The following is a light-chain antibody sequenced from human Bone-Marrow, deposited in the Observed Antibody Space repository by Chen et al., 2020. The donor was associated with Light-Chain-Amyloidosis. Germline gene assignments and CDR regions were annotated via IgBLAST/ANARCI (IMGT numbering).Light chain of an antibody. J-gene: IGLJ1*01. V-gene: IGLV2-8*01. CDR1: SSDVGGYNY. CDR2: EVS. CDR3: SSYTGGNSPYV. Sequence: QSALTQPPSASGSPGQSVTISCTGTSSDVGGYNYVSWYQQHPGKAPKLMIYEVSKRPSGVPDRFSGSKSANTASLTVSGLQAEDEADYYCSSYTGGNSPYVFGTGTKVTVL.